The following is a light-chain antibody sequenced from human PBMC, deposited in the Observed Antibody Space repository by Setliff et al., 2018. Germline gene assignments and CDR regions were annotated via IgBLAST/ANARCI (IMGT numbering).Light chain of an antibody. Sequence: QSALAQPASVSGSPGQSITISCTGASSDIGDSNYVSWYQQHPGKAPKLIIYDVSDRPSGVSHRFSGSKSGNTASLTISGLLAEDEVDYCSSYTTSSTCVFGTGTKVTVL. V-gene: IGLV2-14*01. CDR1: SSDIGDSNY. CDR3: SSYTTSSTCV. CDR2: DVS. J-gene: IGLJ1*01.